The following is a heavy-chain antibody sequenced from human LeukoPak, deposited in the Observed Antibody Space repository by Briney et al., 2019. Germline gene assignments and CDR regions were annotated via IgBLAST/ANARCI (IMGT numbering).Heavy chain of an antibody. CDR2: ISTAGTYT. J-gene: IGHJ5*02. CDR1: GFTFGDYY. Sequence: GGSLRLSCAAPGFTFGDYYMNWIRQAPGKGLVWVSYISTAGTYTNYADSVKGRFTISRDNAKNSLYLQMNSLRAEDTAVCYCARAKQWLVTDPWGQGTLVTVSS. V-gene: IGHV3-11*06. D-gene: IGHD6-19*01. CDR3: ARAKQWLVTDP.